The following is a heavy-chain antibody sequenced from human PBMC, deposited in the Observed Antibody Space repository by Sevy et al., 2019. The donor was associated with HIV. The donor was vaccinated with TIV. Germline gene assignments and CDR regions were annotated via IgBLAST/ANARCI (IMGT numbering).Heavy chain of an antibody. CDR3: ARGAVVIGTAATPVLDF. CDR2: IYNNIGST. V-gene: IGHV4-59*08. CDR1: VDSINSYY. D-gene: IGHD2-2*01. J-gene: IGHJ4*02. Sequence: SDTLSLICSVSVDSINSYYWSWIRQPPGKGLEWIGYIYNNIGSTSYNPSLTSRVTISVDTSKNQFSLKLTSVTAADTAVYYCARGAVVIGTAATPVLDFWGLGSLVTVSS.